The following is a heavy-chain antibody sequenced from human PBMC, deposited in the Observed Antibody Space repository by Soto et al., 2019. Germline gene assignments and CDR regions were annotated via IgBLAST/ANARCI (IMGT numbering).Heavy chain of an antibody. J-gene: IGHJ3*02. CDR2: ISYDGSNK. V-gene: IGHV3-30-3*01. D-gene: IGHD3-10*01. Sequence: AGGSLRLSCAASGFTFSSYAMHWVRQAPGKGLEWVAVISYDGSNKYYADPVKGRFTISRDNSKNTLYLQMNSLRAEDTAVYYCARDKGITMVRGVIAADAFDIWGQGTMVTVSS. CDR3: ARDKGITMVRGVIAADAFDI. CDR1: GFTFSSYA.